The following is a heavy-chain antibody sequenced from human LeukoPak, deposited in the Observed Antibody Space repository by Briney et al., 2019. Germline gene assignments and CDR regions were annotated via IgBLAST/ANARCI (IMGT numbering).Heavy chain of an antibody. Sequence: ASVTVSCKASGYTFTSYDINWVRQATGQGLEWMGWMNPNSGNTGYAQKFQGRVTMTRNTSISTAYMELSSLRSEDTAVYYCARGITMVRGVILRRTPTYGMDVWGQGTTVTVSS. CDR3: ARGITMVRGVILRRTPTYGMDV. V-gene: IGHV1-8*01. CDR2: MNPNSGNT. D-gene: IGHD3-10*01. J-gene: IGHJ6*02. CDR1: GYTFTSYD.